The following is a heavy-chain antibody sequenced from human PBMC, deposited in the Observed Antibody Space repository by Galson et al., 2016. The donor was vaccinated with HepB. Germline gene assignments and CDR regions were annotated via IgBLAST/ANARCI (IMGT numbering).Heavy chain of an antibody. Sequence: ETLSLTCAVYGGSFSDYYYWSWIRQAPGKGLEWIGEINHSATTNYGLSLKSRVTLSVDTAKSQFSLQLTSVTAADAAFYYCARGDCSNGVCYFDYWGQGLLVAVSS. CDR3: ARGDCSNGVCYFDY. D-gene: IGHD4-11*01. CDR2: INHSATT. J-gene: IGHJ4*02. CDR1: GGSFSDYYY. V-gene: IGHV4-34*01.